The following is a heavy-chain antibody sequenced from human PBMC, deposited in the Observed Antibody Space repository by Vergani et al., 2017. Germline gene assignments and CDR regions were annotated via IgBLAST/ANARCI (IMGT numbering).Heavy chain of an antibody. D-gene: IGHD3-9*01. J-gene: IGHJ5*02. CDR3: AKETRMLTGYYRDL. Sequence: EVQLLESGGGLVQPGGSLRLSCAASGFTFSSYAMSWVRQASGKGLEWVSGISGSGGSTNYGDSVKGRFSISRDNSKNTLYRQMNTLRAEDTAVYYCAKETRMLTGYYRDLWGQGTQVTVSS. CDR2: ISGSGGST. CDR1: GFTFSSYA. V-gene: IGHV3-23*01.